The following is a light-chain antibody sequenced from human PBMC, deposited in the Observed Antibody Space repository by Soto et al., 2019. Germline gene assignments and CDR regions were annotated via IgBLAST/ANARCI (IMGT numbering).Light chain of an antibody. CDR2: EVT. CDR1: SSDIGNYDF. Sequence: QSALTQPASVSGSPGQSITISCTGTSSDIGNYDFVSWYQLHPDKAPKLIIFEVTYRPSGVSTRFSGSKSGNTASLTISGLQAGDEADYYCASYTTNFSWIFGGGTKLTVL. V-gene: IGLV2-14*01. J-gene: IGLJ2*01. CDR3: ASYTTNFSWI.